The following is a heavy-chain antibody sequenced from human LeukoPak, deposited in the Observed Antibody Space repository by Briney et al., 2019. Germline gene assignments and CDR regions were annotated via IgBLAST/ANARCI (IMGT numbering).Heavy chain of an antibody. CDR3: AKWAFFGVVIIHYFDY. D-gene: IGHD3-3*01. Sequence: HPGGSLRLSCAASGFTFSSYAMSWVRQAPGKGLEWVSAISGSGGSTYYADSVKGRFTISRDNSKNTLYLQMNSLRAEDTAVYYCAKWAFFGVVIIHYFDYWGQGTLVTVSS. CDR1: GFTFSSYA. V-gene: IGHV3-23*01. J-gene: IGHJ4*02. CDR2: ISGSGGST.